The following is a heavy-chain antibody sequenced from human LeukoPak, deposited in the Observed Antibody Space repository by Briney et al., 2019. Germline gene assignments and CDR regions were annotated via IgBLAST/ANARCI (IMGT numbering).Heavy chain of an antibody. CDR1: GGSISSGSYY. CDR2: IYTSGST. Sequence: SETLSLTCTVSGGSISSGSYYWSWIRQPAGKGLEWIGRIYTSGSTNYNPSLKSRVTISVDTSKNQFSLKLNSVTAADTAVYYCARVVYSSGYKEYYFDYWGQGTLVTVSS. V-gene: IGHV4-61*02. D-gene: IGHD6-19*01. J-gene: IGHJ4*02. CDR3: ARVVYSSGYKEYYFDY.